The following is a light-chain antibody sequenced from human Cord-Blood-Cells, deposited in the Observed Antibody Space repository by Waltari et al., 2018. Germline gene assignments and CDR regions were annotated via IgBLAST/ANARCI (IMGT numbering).Light chain of an antibody. J-gene: IGLJ3*02. V-gene: IGLV2-23*01. CDR1: SSDVGSYNL. Sequence: QSALPPPASVSGSPGQSITISCTGTSSDVGSYNLVSWYQQHPGKAPKLMIYEGSKRPSVVSNRFSGSKSGITASLTISGLQAEDEADYYCCSYAGSSTWVFGGGTKLTVL. CDR2: EGS. CDR3: CSYAGSSTWV.